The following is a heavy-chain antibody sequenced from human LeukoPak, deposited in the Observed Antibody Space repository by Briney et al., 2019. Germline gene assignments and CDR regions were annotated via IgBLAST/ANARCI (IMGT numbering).Heavy chain of an antibody. D-gene: IGHD2-15*01. J-gene: IGHJ5*02. Sequence: GGSLRLSCAASGFFLSNYWMHWVRQAPGKGPVWVSRINSDGSNTRYADSVKGRFTISRDNAKNTLYLQMNSLRDEDTAVYYCAREDYCSGGSCLENWFDPWGQGTLVTVSS. CDR3: AREDYCSGGSCLENWFDP. V-gene: IGHV3-74*01. CDR1: GFFLSNYW. CDR2: INSDGSNT.